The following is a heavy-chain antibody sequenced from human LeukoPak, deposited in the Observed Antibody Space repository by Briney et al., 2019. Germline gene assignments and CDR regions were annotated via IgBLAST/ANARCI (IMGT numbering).Heavy chain of an antibody. J-gene: IGHJ6*02. Sequence: GGSLRLSCAASGFTFSSYGMHWVRQAPGKGLEWVAVISYDGSIKYYADSVKGRFTISRDNSKNTLYLQMNSLRAEDTAVYYCARITIQYYYGMDVWGQGTTVTVSS. V-gene: IGHV3-30*03. CDR2: ISYDGSIK. D-gene: IGHD5-24*01. CDR3: ARITIQYYYGMDV. CDR1: GFTFSSYG.